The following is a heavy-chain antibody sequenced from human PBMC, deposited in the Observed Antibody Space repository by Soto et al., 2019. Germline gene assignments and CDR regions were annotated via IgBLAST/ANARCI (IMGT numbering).Heavy chain of an antibody. V-gene: IGHV1-18*01. CDR2: ISAYNGNT. D-gene: IGHD6-19*01. J-gene: IGHJ3*02. Sequence: QVQLVQSGAEVKKPGASVKVSCKASGYTFTSYGISWVRQAPGQGLEWMGWISAYNGNTNYAQKLQGRVTMTTDTSTRTAYMELRGLRSDDTAVYYCARDRSPQNQWRVQNDAFDIWGQGKMVTVSS. CDR1: GYTFTSYG. CDR3: ARDRSPQNQWRVQNDAFDI.